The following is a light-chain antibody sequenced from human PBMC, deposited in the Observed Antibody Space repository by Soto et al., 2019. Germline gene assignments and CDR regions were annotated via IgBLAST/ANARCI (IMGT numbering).Light chain of an antibody. CDR1: SSNIGSNT. V-gene: IGLV1-44*01. Sequence: QSVLTQPPSASGTPGQRVTISCSGSSSNIGSNTVNWYQQLPGTAPKLLIYSNNQRPSGVPDRFSGSKSGTSASLAISGLQSEDEGDYYCAAWDDSLNVYVFGTGTKVTVL. CDR3: AAWDDSLNVYV. CDR2: SNN. J-gene: IGLJ1*01.